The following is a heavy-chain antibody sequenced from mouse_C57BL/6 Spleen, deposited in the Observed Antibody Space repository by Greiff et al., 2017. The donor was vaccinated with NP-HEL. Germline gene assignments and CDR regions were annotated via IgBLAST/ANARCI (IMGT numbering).Heavy chain of an antibody. Sequence: VQLQESGAELAKPGASVKLSCKASGYTFTSYWMHWVKQRPGQGLEWIGYINPSSGYTKYNQKFKDKATLTADKSSSTAYMQLSSLTYEDSAVYYCARYPHYYGSRGYYAMDYWGQGTSVTVSS. CDR1: GYTFTSYW. D-gene: IGHD1-1*01. CDR3: ARYPHYYGSRGYYAMDY. V-gene: IGHV1-7*01. J-gene: IGHJ4*01. CDR2: INPSSGYT.